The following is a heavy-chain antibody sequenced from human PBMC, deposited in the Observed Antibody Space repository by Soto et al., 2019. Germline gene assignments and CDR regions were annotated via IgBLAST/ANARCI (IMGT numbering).Heavy chain of an antibody. V-gene: IGHV3-23*01. J-gene: IGHJ3*02. Sequence: EVQLLESGGGLVQPGGSLRLSCAASGFIFINYAMSWVRQAPGKGLEWVSTIGGGDGSTYYADSVKGRFTISRDNSNSALYLQMNSLRVGDTAIYYCAKGILVKPPGTRTFDIWGQGTMVIVSS. CDR2: IGGGDGST. D-gene: IGHD6-13*01. CDR3: AKGILVKPPGTRTFDI. CDR1: GFIFINYA.